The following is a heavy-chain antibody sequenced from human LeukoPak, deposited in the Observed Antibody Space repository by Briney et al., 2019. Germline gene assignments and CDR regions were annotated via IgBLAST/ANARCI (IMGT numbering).Heavy chain of an antibody. D-gene: IGHD6-19*01. CDR2: ISGSGGST. J-gene: IGHJ3*02. V-gene: IGHV3-23*01. Sequence: PGGSLRLSCAASGFAFSSYAMSWVRQAPGKGLEWVSAISGSGGSTYYADSVKGRFTISTDNSKNTLYLQMNSLRAADTAVYYCAKGYSGWSHDAFDIWGQGTMVTVSS. CDR1: GFAFSSYA. CDR3: AKGYSGWSHDAFDI.